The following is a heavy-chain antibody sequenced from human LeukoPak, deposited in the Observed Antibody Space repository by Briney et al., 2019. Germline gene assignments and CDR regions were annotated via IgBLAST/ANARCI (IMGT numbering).Heavy chain of an antibody. J-gene: IGHJ6*03. CDR3: ARDSPCGGDCYIDDYYYYYMDV. V-gene: IGHV1-69*13. D-gene: IGHD2-21*01. CDR1: GGTFSSYA. Sequence: GASVKVSCKASGGTFSSYAISWVRQAPGQGLEWMGGIIPIFGTANYAQKFQGRVTITADESTSTAYMELSSLRSEDTAVYYCARDSPCGGDCYIDDYYYYYMDVWGKGTTVTVSS. CDR2: IIPIFGTA.